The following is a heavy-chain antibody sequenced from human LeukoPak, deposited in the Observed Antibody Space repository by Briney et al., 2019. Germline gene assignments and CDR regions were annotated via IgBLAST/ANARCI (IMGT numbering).Heavy chain of an antibody. Sequence: SETLSLTCSVSGGSISSYYWTWIRQPAGKGLEWIGRIYSSGSTNYNPSLKSRVAMSVDTSKNQFSLHLTSVTAADTAVYYCARGGKATVVTVWGQGTLVTVSS. CDR1: GGSISSYY. V-gene: IGHV4-4*07. CDR3: ARGGKATVVTV. J-gene: IGHJ4*02. CDR2: IYSSGST. D-gene: IGHD4-23*01.